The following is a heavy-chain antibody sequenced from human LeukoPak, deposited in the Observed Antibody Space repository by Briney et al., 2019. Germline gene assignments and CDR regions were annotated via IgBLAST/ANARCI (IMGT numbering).Heavy chain of an antibody. CDR2: GYYSGST. Sequence: SETLSLTCTVSGGSISSYYWSWIRQPPGKGLEWIGSGYYSGSTYYNPSLKSRVTISVDTSKNQFSLKLSSMTAADTAVYYCARLLGESNRPLYYFDYWGQGTLVTVSS. CDR3: ARLLGESNRPLYYFDY. V-gene: IGHV4-59*05. CDR1: GGSISSYY. D-gene: IGHD2-15*01. J-gene: IGHJ4*02.